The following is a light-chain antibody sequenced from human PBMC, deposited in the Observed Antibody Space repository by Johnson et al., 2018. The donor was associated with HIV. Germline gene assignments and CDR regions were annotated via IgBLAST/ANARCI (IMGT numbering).Light chain of an antibody. CDR3: GTWDSTLNAGGF. CDR2: DNN. CDR1: SSNIGNNY. V-gene: IGLV1-51*01. J-gene: IGLJ1*01. Sequence: QSVLTQPPSVSAAPGQKVTISCSGSSSNIGNNYVSWYQQLPGTAPKLLIYDNNKRPSGIPDRFSGSKSGTSATLGITGLQTGDEADYYCGTWDSTLNAGGFFGTGTKVTVL.